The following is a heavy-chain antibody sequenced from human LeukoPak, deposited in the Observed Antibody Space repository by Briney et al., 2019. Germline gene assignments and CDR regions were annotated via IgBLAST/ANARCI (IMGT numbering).Heavy chain of an antibody. J-gene: IGHJ5*02. CDR2: SGSGGNT. Sequence: GGSLRLSCEASGFTFSSYWMSWVRQAPGKGLEWVSASGSGGNTYYADSVKGRFTISRDNSKNTLYLQMNSLRAEDTAVYYCASMGATWQFTSWGQGTLVTVSS. D-gene: IGHD1-26*01. V-gene: IGHV3-23*01. CDR1: GFTFSSYW. CDR3: ASMGATWQFTS.